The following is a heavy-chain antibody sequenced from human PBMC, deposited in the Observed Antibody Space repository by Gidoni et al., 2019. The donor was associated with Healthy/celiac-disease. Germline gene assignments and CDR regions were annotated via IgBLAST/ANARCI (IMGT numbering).Heavy chain of an antibody. CDR2: IYPGDSDT. D-gene: IGHD3-10*01. CDR1: GYSFTSYC. J-gene: IGHJ4*02. CDR3: ARRSYGSGIYTFYYFDY. Sequence: EVQLLQSGAEVKKPGEALKISCKGSGYSFTSYCIVWVRQMPGKGLEWMGIIYPGDSDTRYRPSFQGPVTISADKSISNAYLQWSSLKASDTAMYYCARRSYGSGIYTFYYFDYWGQGTLVTVSS. V-gene: IGHV5-51*01.